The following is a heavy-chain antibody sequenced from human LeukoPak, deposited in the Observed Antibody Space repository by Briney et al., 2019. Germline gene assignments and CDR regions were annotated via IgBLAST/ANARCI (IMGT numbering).Heavy chain of an antibody. Sequence: GGSLRLSCAASGFTFSSYGMFWVRQAPGKGLEWVALISYDGDTEYYADSVKGRFTISRDNSKNTLYLQMNSLRAEDTAIYYCARDERLLSFLKWGQGTLVTVSS. D-gene: IGHD3-3*01. V-gene: IGHV3-30*03. CDR3: ARDERLLSFLK. CDR2: ISYDGDTE. CDR1: GFTFSSYG. J-gene: IGHJ4*02.